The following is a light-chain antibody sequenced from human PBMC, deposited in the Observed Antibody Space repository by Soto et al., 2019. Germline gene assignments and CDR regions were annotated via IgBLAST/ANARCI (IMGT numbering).Light chain of an antibody. Sequence: QSVLTQPASVSGSPGQSITISCTGTSSDVGGYNYVSWYQQHPGKAPKLMIFEVSNRPSGVSNRFSGSKSGNTASLIISELQTDDEADYYCASYPSSHTLVIGGWTKVTVL. CDR1: SSDVGGYNY. V-gene: IGLV2-14*01. CDR2: EVS. CDR3: ASYPSSHTLV. J-gene: IGLJ2*01.